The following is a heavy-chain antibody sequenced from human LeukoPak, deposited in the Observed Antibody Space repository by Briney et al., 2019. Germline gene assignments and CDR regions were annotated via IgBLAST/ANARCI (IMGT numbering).Heavy chain of an antibody. D-gene: IGHD2-8*01. V-gene: IGHV1-2*02. CDR1: GYIFSDYY. CDR3: ARVYQDWYFDL. CDR2: TNPKSGDT. J-gene: IGHJ2*01. Sequence: ASVKVSCKSSGYIFSDYYMHWVRQAPGQGLEWMGLTNPKSGDTNFAQKFQGRVTMARDTSISTAYMELSRLRPDDTAVYYCARVYQDWYFDLWGRGTLVTVSS.